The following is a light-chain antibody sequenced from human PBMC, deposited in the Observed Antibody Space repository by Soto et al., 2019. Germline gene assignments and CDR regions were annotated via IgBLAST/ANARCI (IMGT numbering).Light chain of an antibody. CDR1: QSVRSS. J-gene: IGKJ1*01. V-gene: IGKV3-15*01. CDR2: DAS. Sequence: EIVMTQSPGTLSVSPGERATLFFGASQSVRSSLAWYQQKPGQAPRLFIYDASTRATGIPARFSGSGSGTEFTLTISSLQSEDFAVYYCQQYNSWPETFGQGTKVDIK. CDR3: QQYNSWPET.